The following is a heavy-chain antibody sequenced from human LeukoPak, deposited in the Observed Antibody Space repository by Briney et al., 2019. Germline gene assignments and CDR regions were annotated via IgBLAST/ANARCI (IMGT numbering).Heavy chain of an antibody. V-gene: IGHV4-39*07. CDR1: GGSIRSSNLY. CDR3: ARESTGMTFDP. CDR2: IYYSGNT. Sequence: SETLSLTCTVSGGSIRSSNLYWGWIRQPPGMGLEWIGTIYYSGNTFYNASLNSRVTISIETSKNQFFLKLNSVTAADPAVYYCARESTGMTFDPWGQGTLVTVSS. J-gene: IGHJ5*02.